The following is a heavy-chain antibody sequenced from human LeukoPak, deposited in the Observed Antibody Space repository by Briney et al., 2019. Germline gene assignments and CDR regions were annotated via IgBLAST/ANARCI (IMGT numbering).Heavy chain of an antibody. CDR2: ISYYGSNK. D-gene: IGHD2-2*01. V-gene: IGHV3-30-3*01. CDR1: GFTFSSYA. Sequence: GGSLRLSCAASGFTFSSYAMHWVRQAPGKGLEWVAVISYYGSNKYYADSVKGRFTISRDNSKNTLYLQMNSLRAEDTAVYYCARDRVLYCSSTSCLYSRDYYYGMDVWGQGTTVTVSS. J-gene: IGHJ6*02. CDR3: ARDRVLYCSSTSCLYSRDYYYGMDV.